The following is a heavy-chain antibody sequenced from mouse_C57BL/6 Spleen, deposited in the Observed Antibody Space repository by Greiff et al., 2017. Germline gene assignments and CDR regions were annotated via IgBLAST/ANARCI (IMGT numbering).Heavy chain of an antibody. D-gene: IGHD1-1*01. Sequence: DVHLVESGGGLVQPGGSLSLSCAASGFTFTDYYMSWVRQPPGKALEWLGFIRNKANGYTTEYSASVKGRFTISRDNSQSILYLQMNALRAEDSATYYCARYEAVVYFDYWGQGTTLTVSS. J-gene: IGHJ2*01. V-gene: IGHV7-3*01. CDR2: IRNKANGYTT. CDR1: GFTFTDYY. CDR3: ARYEAVVYFDY.